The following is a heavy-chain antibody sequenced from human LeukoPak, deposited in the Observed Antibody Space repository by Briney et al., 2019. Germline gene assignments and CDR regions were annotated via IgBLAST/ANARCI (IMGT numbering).Heavy chain of an antibody. V-gene: IGHV3-30*18. CDR1: GFSFNNYG. CDR2: IPYDGSSE. Sequence: GGTLRLSCAASGFSFNNYGMHWVRQAPGRGLEWVAMIPYDGSSEKYADFVKGRFTISRDNSKNTLYLQMNSLRDEDTALYYCAKPRVSIGSHFDYWGQGTLVTVSS. CDR3: AKPRVSIGSHFDY. D-gene: IGHD2-15*01. J-gene: IGHJ4*02.